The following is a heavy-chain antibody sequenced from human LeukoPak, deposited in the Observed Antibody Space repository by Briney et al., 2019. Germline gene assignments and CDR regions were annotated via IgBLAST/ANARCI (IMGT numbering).Heavy chain of an antibody. CDR2: IYYSGST. J-gene: IGHJ6*02. D-gene: IGHD3-3*01. V-gene: IGHV4-31*03. CDR3: ARGPPITIFGVVNLYYYYGMDV. Sequence: SETLSLTCTVSGGSISSGGYYWSWIRQHPGKGLEWIGYIYYSGSTYYNPSLKSRVTISVDTSKNQFSLKLSSVTAADTAVYYCARGPPITIFGVVNLYYYYGMDVWGQGTTVTVSS. CDR1: GGSISSGGYY.